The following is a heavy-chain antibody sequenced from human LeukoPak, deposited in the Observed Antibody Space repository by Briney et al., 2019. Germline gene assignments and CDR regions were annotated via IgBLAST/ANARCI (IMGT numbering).Heavy chain of an antibody. Sequence: SETLSLTCTVSGVSISSSNSYWGWIRQPPGKGLEWIGSIYHSGSTYYNPSLKSRVTISVDTSKNQFSLKLSSVTAPDTAVYYCARGRAAAGTAWFDPWGQGTLVTVSS. CDR2: IYHSGST. CDR1: GVSISSSNSY. D-gene: IGHD6-13*01. J-gene: IGHJ5*02. CDR3: ARGRAAAGTAWFDP. V-gene: IGHV4-39*07.